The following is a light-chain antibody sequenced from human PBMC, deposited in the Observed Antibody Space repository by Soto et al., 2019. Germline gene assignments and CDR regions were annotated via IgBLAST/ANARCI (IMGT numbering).Light chain of an antibody. CDR2: DVS. J-gene: IGLJ1*01. CDR1: STDVGGYNS. V-gene: IGLV2-14*01. CDR3: SSYTTGGSYV. Sequence: QSALTQPASVSGSPGLSIAITCTGTSTDVGGYNSVSWYQQQPGKVPKLRIYDVSNRPSGVSNRFSGSKSGNTASLTISGLQAEDEGDYYCSSYTTGGSYVFGTGTKLTVL.